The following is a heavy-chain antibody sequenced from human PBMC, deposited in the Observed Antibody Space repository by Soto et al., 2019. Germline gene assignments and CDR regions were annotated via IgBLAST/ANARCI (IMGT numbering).Heavy chain of an antibody. CDR2: IYYSGST. V-gene: IGHV4-59*01. Sequence: PSETLSLTCTVSGGSISSYYWSWIRQPPGKGLEWIGYIYYSGSTNYNPSLKSRVTISVDTSKNQFSLKLSSVTAADTAVYYCARPAAEYYYDSSGCLARHDAFEIWGKGTMVTV. CDR3: ARPAAEYYYDSSGCLARHDAFEI. J-gene: IGHJ3*02. D-gene: IGHD3-22*01. CDR1: GGSISSYY.